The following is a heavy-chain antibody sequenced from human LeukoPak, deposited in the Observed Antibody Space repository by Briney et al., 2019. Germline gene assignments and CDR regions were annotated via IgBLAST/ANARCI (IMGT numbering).Heavy chain of an antibody. Sequence: GGSLILSCAASGFTFSNYEMSWVRQAPGKGLEWISTITSSGSTKYYADSVKGRFAASRDNAKNSLYLQMNSLRAEDTAAYYCARVGFDIWGQGTMVPVSS. CDR3: ARVGFDI. V-gene: IGHV3-48*03. J-gene: IGHJ3*02. CDR2: ITSSGSTK. CDR1: GFTFSNYE.